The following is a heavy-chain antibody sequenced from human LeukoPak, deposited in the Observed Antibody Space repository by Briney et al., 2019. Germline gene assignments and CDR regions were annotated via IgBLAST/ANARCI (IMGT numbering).Heavy chain of an antibody. V-gene: IGHV3-30*18. D-gene: IGHD3-22*01. CDR3: AKDRYDSSGYLFDY. CDR2: VSNDGSNK. CDR1: GFTFSSYG. J-gene: IGHJ4*02. Sequence: GRSLRLSCAASGFTFSSYGMHWVRQAPGKGLEWVAIVSNDGSNKYYADSVKGRFAISRDNSKNPLYLQMNSLRAEVTAVYYCAKDRYDSSGYLFDYWGQGALVTVSS.